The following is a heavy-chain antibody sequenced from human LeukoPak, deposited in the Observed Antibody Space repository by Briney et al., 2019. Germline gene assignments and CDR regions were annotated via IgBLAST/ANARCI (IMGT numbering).Heavy chain of an antibody. CDR3: AKDRGRTWVQVAN. J-gene: IGHJ4*02. CDR1: GFTFISDA. D-gene: IGHD2-15*01. Sequence: PGGSLRLSCIGTGFTFISDATGWVSQAPGKGLEWVPGISGSGGSTYYADSVKGRFTISRDNSKNTLYLQMNSLRVEDTAVYYCAKDRGRTWVQVANWGQGTLVTVSS. CDR2: ISGSGGST. V-gene: IGHV3-23*01.